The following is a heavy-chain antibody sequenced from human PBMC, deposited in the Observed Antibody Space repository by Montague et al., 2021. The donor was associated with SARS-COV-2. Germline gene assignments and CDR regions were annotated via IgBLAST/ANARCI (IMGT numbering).Heavy chain of an antibody. V-gene: IGHV4-59*01. CDR3: ARTGLGAYDILTGYTVNALDM. Sequence: SETLSLTCTVSGGSITSYYWTWIRQPPGKGLEWVGRIYYSGSTNYNPSLKSRVTISVDTSKNQFSLKLSSVTAADTAVYYCARTGLGAYDILTGYTVNALDMWGQGTMVTVSS. J-gene: IGHJ3*02. CDR2: IYYSGST. CDR1: GGSITSYY. D-gene: IGHD3-9*01.